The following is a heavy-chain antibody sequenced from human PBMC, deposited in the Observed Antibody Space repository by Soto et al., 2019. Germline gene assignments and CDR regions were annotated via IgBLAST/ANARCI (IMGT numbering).Heavy chain of an antibody. V-gene: IGHV3-30*04. CDR1: GFIFKNYA. CDR3: TKSSGGSSSVGMDY. J-gene: IGHJ4*02. D-gene: IGHD6-6*01. Sequence: GGSLRPSCAVSGFIFKNYALNWVRQAPGKGLEWVASITRDGYNKYYADSVKGRFTISRDNSKNTLSLQMTALRVEDSSVYYCTKSSGGSSSVGMDYWGPGTLVTVSS. CDR2: ITRDGYNK.